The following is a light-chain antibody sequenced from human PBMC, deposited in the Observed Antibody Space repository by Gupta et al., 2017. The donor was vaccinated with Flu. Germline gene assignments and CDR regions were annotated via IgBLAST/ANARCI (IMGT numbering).Light chain of an antibody. V-gene: IGLV1-44*01. J-gene: IGLJ3*02. CDR3: AAWDGDSRTGL. CDR1: RSNIGSFS. CDR2: DDN. Sequence: QSVLTQPPSASGTPGQRVSISCSGSRSNIGSFSVYWYQQVPGTAPKLLIFDDNQRPSGVPDRFSGSKSGTSASLAISGLQSEDEADYYCAAWDGDSRTGLFGGGTKLTVL.